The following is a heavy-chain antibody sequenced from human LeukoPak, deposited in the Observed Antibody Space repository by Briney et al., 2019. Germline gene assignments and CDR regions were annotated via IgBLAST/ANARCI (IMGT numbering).Heavy chain of an antibody. Sequence: GGSLRLSCAASEFTFDDYVIHWVRQGPGKVLEWVAAMSWTSDSIAYADSVKGRFNIFRDNAQSSLYLQMNSLRAEDTAFYYCARRSGSYDGYYGVEVWGQGTTGIVSS. J-gene: IGHJ6*01. V-gene: IGHV3-9*01. CDR3: ARRSGSYDGYYGVEV. CDR2: MSWTSDSI. D-gene: IGHD6-19*01. CDR1: EFTFDDYV.